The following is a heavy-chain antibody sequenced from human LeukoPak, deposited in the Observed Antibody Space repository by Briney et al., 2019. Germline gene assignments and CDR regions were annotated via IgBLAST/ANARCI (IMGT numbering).Heavy chain of an antibody. J-gene: IGHJ4*02. Sequence: SETPSLTCTVSGGSISSSSYYWGWIRQPPGKGLEWIGSIYYSGSTYYNPSLKSRVTISVDTSKNQFSLKLSSVTAADTAMYYCAKTHSHFPPYFDYWGQGTLVIVSS. V-gene: IGHV4-39*07. CDR1: GGSISSSSYY. CDR3: AKTHSHFPPYFDY. D-gene: IGHD4-11*01. CDR2: IYYSGST.